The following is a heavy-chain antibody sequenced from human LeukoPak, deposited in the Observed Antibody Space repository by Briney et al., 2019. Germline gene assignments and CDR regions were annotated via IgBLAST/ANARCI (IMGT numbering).Heavy chain of an antibody. V-gene: IGHV1-46*01. J-gene: IGHJ4*02. CDR1: GYTFTIYY. D-gene: IGHD6-13*01. Sequence: GASVKVSCKASGYTFTIYYMHWVRQAPGQGLEWMGIINPSGGSTSYAQKFQGRVTMTRDTSTSTVYMELSSLRSEDTAVYYCARAVGIAAAGTEDDYWGQGTLVTVSS. CDR2: INPSGGST. CDR3: ARAVGIAAAGTEDDY.